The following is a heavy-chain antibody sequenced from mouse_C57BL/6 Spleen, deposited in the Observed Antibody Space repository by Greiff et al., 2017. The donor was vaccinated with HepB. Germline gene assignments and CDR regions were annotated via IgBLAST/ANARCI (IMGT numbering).Heavy chain of an antibody. CDR3: TRDGLAYYGSSPAWFAY. D-gene: IGHD1-1*01. J-gene: IGHJ3*01. V-gene: IGHV5-9-1*02. Sequence: EVQGVESGEGLVKPGGSLKLSCAASGFTFSSYAMSWVRQTPEKRLEWVAYISSGGDYIYYADTVKGRFTISRDNARNTLYLQMSSLKSEDTAMYYCTRDGLAYYGSSPAWFAYWGQGTLVTVSA. CDR2: ISSGGDYI. CDR1: GFTFSSYA.